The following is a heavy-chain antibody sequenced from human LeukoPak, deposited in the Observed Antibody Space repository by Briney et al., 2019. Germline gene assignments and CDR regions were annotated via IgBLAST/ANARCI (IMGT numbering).Heavy chain of an antibody. V-gene: IGHV4-59*01. CDR3: ARDLFQDNSGYSP. J-gene: IGHJ5*02. D-gene: IGHD3-22*01. Sequence: SETLSLTCTVSGGSISIYYWSWIRQPPGKGLEWIGYISYSGTADYNPSLKSRVTISVDMSKNQFSLKLSSMTAADTAVYYCARDLFQDNSGYSPWGQGTLVTVSS. CDR2: ISYSGTA. CDR1: GGSISIYY.